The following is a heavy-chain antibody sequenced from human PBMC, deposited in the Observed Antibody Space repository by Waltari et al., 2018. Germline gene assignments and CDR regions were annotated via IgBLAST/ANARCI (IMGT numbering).Heavy chain of an antibody. V-gene: IGHV3-30-3*01. CDR2: ISYDGSNK. Sequence: QVQLVESGGGVVQPGRSLRLSCAASGFTFSSYAMHWVRQAPGKGLEWVAVISYDGSNKYYADSVKGRFTISRDNSKNTLYPQMNSLRAEDTAVYYCAREPYPLPGGPVDYWGQGTLVTVSS. D-gene: IGHD1-26*01. CDR1: GFTFSSYA. CDR3: AREPYPLPGGPVDY. J-gene: IGHJ4*02.